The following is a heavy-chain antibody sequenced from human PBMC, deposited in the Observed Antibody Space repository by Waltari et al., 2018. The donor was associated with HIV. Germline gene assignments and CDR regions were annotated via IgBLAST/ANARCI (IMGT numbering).Heavy chain of an antibody. V-gene: IGHV4-39*01. D-gene: IGHD1-26*01. CDR3: ARLRGGSYSRFDY. Sequence: QLQLQESGPGLVKPSETLSLTGTVSGGSISSSSYYWGWFRQPPGKGLEWIGSIYYSGSTYYNPSLKSRVTISVDMSKNQFSLKLSSVTAADTAVYHCARLRGGSYSRFDYWGQGTLVTVSS. J-gene: IGHJ4*02. CDR2: IYYSGST. CDR1: GGSISSSSYY.